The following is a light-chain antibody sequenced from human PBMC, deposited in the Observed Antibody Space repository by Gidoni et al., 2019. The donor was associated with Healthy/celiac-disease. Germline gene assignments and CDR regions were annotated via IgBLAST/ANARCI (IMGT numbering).Light chain of an antibody. CDR3: MQALQTPVT. CDR1: QSLLHSNGYNY. J-gene: IGKJ1*01. CDR2: LGS. V-gene: IGKV2-28*01. Sequence: IVITQSPLSLPVTPGEPASISCRSSQSLLHSNGYNYLDWYLQKPGQSPQLLIYLGSNRASGVPDRFSGSGSGTDFTLKISRVEAEDVGVYYCMQALQTPVTFGQGTKVEIK.